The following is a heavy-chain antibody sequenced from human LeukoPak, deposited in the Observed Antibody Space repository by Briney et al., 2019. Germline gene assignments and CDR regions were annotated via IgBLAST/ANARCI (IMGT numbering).Heavy chain of an antibody. CDR1: GASIHNNY. Sequence: SETLSLTCTVSGASIHNNYWSRIRQPPGQGLEWIGYTSTSGSTNYNPSLKSRVTISVDTSKKEFSLKLTSITAADTAVYYCARELLGAFDIWGQGAMVSVSS. V-gene: IGHV4-4*09. CDR2: TSTSGST. D-gene: IGHD2-15*01. CDR3: ARELLGAFDI. J-gene: IGHJ3*02.